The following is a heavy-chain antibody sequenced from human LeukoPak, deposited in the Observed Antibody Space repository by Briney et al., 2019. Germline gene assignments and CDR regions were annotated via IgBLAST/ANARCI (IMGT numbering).Heavy chain of an antibody. D-gene: IGHD1-26*01. J-gene: IGHJ4*02. CDR3: AKLGSPRAY. V-gene: IGHV4-59*01. CDR1: GGSIGTYY. CDR2: VYYFART. Sequence: AETLSVTRTVPGGSIGTYYWSWIWQRPGKRLEWIGYVYYFARTDYNPSLESRATISVDASKNQFSLKVRSVTAQDTAVYYCAKLGSPRAYWGQGILVTVS.